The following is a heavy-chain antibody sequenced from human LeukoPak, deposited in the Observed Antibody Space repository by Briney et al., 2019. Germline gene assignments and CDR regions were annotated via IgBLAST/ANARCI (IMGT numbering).Heavy chain of an antibody. J-gene: IGHJ6*02. CDR3: ARYHDYGDYKSYLGYYYGMDV. D-gene: IGHD4-17*01. CDR2: INAGNGNT. Sequence: GASVKVSCKASGYTFTGYYMHWVRQAPGQRLEWMGWINAGNGNTKYSQKFQGRVTITRDTSASTAYMELSSLRSEDTAVYYCARYHDYGDYKSYLGYYYGMDVWGQGTTVTVSS. V-gene: IGHV1-3*01. CDR1: GYTFTGYY.